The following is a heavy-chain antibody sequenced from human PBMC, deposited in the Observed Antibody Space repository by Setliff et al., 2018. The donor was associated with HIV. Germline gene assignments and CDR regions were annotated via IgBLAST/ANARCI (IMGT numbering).Heavy chain of an antibody. CDR1: GGSFGDYH. CDR3: ARSPRIGVAGEFEY. V-gene: IGHV4-4*07. D-gene: IGHD6-19*01. J-gene: IGHJ4*02. Sequence: LSLTCTISGGSFGDYHWSWIRQPAGRGLEWIGRICRSGTTDYKFSINSRVTISVDTSKNQFSLKVNSVTAADTAVYYRARSPRIGVAGEFEYWGQGTLVTVSS. CDR2: ICRSGTT.